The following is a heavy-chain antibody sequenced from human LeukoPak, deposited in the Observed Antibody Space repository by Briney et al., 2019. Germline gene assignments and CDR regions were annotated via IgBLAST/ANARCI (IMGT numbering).Heavy chain of an antibody. D-gene: IGHD5-18*01. V-gene: IGHV3-53*05. CDR2: IYSDGST. CDR3: ARDGIQLWTHSGYYYYMDV. CDR1: GFTVSSNY. Sequence: PGGSLRLSCVASGFTVSSNYMSWVRQAPGKGLEWVSVIYSDGSTHYADSVKGRFTISRDNSKNTVYLQMGSLRAEDMAVYYCARDGIQLWTHSGYYYYMDVWGKGTTVTISS. J-gene: IGHJ6*03.